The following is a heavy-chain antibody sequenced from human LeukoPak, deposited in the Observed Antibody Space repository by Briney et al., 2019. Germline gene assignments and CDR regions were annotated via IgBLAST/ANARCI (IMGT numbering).Heavy chain of an antibody. CDR2: INTSGRT. D-gene: IGHD6-19*01. V-gene: IGHV4-61*02. CDR1: GGSISSGSYY. J-gene: IGHJ5*02. Sequence: PSETLSLTCAVSGGSISSGSYYWGWIRQPAGTGLEWVGRINTSGRTNYNPSLKSRVTISVDTSKNQFSLKLSAVTAADTAVYYCAKGAGPPWFDPWGQGTLVTVSS. CDR3: AKGAGPPWFDP.